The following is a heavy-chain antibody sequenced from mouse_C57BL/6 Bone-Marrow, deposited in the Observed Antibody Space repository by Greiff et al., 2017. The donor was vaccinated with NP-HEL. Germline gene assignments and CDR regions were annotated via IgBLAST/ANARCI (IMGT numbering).Heavy chain of an antibody. CDR1: GYTFTSYW. CDR3: ARWGYYGSSPDWYFDV. CDR2: IDPSDSYT. D-gene: IGHD1-1*01. Sequence: QVQLQQPGAELVMPGASVKLSCKASGYTFTSYWMHWVKQRPGQGLEWIGEIDPSDSYTNYNQKFKGKSILTVDKSSSTAYMQLSSLTSEDSAVYYCARWGYYGSSPDWYFDVWGTGTTVTVSS. J-gene: IGHJ1*03. V-gene: IGHV1-69*01.